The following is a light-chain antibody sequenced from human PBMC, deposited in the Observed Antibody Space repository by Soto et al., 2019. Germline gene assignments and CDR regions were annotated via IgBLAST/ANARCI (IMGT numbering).Light chain of an antibody. J-gene: IGKJ5*01. CDR3: QQGDSFPIT. CDR2: AAS. V-gene: IGKV1-12*01. CDR1: QGIANW. Sequence: DIQMTQSPSSVSASGGVSVTITCRASQGIANWSAWYHQKPGKAPKLLIYAASSLQSGVPSRFSGSGSGADCTLTISSLQPEDFATYYCQQGDSFPITCGQGTRLEVK.